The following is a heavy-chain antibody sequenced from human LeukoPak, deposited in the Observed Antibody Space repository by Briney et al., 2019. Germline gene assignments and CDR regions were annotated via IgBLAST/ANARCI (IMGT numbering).Heavy chain of an antibody. D-gene: IGHD4/OR15-4a*01. V-gene: IGHV3-23*01. J-gene: IGHJ4*02. CDR1: GFTFSSYA. CDR2: ISGSGGNT. Sequence: AGGSLRLSCAASGFTFSSYAMNWVRQAPGKGLEWVSAISGSGGNTYYADSVKGRFTISRDNSKNTLYLQMNSLRAEDTAVYYCAKGPRKLTHFDYWGQGTLVTVSS. CDR3: AKGPRKLTHFDY.